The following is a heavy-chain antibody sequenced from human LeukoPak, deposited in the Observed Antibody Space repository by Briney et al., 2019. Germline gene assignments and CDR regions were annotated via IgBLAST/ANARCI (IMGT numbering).Heavy chain of an antibody. V-gene: IGHV3-23*01. J-gene: IGHJ4*02. CDR2: ISGSGGNT. D-gene: IGHD2-21*01. CDR3: AKLNDWSFRTANFDS. CDR1: GFSFSSYG. Sequence: GGSLRLSCAASGFSFSSYGMSWVRQAPGKRPEWVAAISGSGGNTYYAASVKGRFTISRDNSRNTLYLRINSLRAEDTAVYYCAKLNDWSFRTANFDSWGQGNLVTVSS.